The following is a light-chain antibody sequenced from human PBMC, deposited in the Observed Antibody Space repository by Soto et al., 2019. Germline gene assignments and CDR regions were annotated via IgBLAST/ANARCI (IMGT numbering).Light chain of an antibody. V-gene: IGLV2-14*01. Sequence: QSALTQPASVSGSPGQSINISCTGTSRDVGGYNYVSWYQQHPGKAPKLMIYEVSNRPSWVSNRFSGSKSGNTASLTISGLQAEDEADYYCSSSTSSSTLVFGTGTKVTVL. CDR1: SRDVGGYNY. J-gene: IGLJ1*01. CDR2: EVS. CDR3: SSSTSSSTLV.